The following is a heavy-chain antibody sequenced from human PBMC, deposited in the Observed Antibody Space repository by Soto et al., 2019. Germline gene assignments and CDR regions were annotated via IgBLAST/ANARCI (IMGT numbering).Heavy chain of an antibody. Sequence: SVKVSCKASGYTFTGDYMHWVRQAPGQGLEWMGWINPNSGGTNYAQKFQGRVTMTRDTSISTAYMELSRLRSDDTAVYYCAREGGVYSSGWYYYYYYGMDVWGQGTTVTVSS. CDR2: INPNSGGT. J-gene: IGHJ6*02. V-gene: IGHV1-2*02. CDR1: GYTFTGDY. D-gene: IGHD6-19*01. CDR3: AREGGVYSSGWYYYYYYGMDV.